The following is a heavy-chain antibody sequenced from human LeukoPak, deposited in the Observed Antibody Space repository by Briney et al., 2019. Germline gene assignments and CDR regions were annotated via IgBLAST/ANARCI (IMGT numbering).Heavy chain of an antibody. V-gene: IGHV3-48*01. CDR2: ISSGPDRE. CDR1: GFNFRSFG. Sequence: GGSLRLSCVDSGFNFRSFGMIWVCQAPGKGLEWVSYISSGPDREHYADSVKGRFTISRDDAKKSLYLQMNSLTADDTAIYYCARTPTAGLTYYFDYWGQGSLVTVSS. J-gene: IGHJ4*02. CDR3: ARTPTAGLTYYFDY. D-gene: IGHD1-26*01.